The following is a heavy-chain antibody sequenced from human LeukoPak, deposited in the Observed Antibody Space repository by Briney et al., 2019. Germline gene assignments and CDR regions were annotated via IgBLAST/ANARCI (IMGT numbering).Heavy chain of an antibody. CDR1: GGSISSSSYY. J-gene: IGHJ6*03. CDR2: IYYSGST. V-gene: IGHV4-39*07. CDR3: ARDLRLRNYYYMDV. D-gene: IGHD5-12*01. Sequence: SKTLSLTCTVSGGSISSSSYYWGWIRQPPGKGLEWIGSIYYSGSTNYNPSLKSRVTISVDTSKNQFSLKLSSVTAADTAVYYCARDLRLRNYYYMDVWGKGTTVTISS.